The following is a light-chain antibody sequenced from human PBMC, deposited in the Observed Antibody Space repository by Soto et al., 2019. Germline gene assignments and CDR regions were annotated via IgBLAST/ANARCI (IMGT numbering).Light chain of an antibody. V-gene: IGLV7-46*01. J-gene: IGLJ7*01. Sequence: QAVVTQEPSLTVSPGGTVTLTCGSSTGTVTSGHYPYWFQLKPGQAPRILLYDINNKHSWTPARFSGSLLGGKAALTLSGAQPEDEADYYCLLSFSGPSIFGGGTQLTVL. CDR2: DIN. CDR3: LLSFSGPSI. CDR1: TGTVTSGHY.